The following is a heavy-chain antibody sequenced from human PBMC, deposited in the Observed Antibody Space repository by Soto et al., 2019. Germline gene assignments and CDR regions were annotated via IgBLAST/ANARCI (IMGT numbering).Heavy chain of an antibody. J-gene: IGHJ6*04. D-gene: IGHD3-22*01. Sequence: QVQLVQSGAEVKKPGSSVKVSCKASGGTFSSYAISWVRQAPGQGLEWMGGIIPLFGTANYAQKFQDGVTITAVESTSTAYMALITLRSADTDVYYCAREHITQIRGYYYDYYGMDVWGKGTTVTFAS. CDR3: AREHITQIRGYYYDYYGMDV. CDR2: IIPLFGTA. CDR1: GGTFSSYA. V-gene: IGHV1-69*01.